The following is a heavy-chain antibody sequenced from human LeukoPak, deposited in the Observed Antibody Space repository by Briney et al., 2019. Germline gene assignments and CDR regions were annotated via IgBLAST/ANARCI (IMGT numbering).Heavy chain of an antibody. Sequence: GGSLRLSCAASGFTFSSYWMSWVRQAPGRGLEWVSVIYSGGSTYYADSAKGRFTISRDNSKNTLYLQMNSLRAEDTAVYYCARASSIAAPLDYWGQGTLVTVSS. V-gene: IGHV3-53*01. J-gene: IGHJ4*02. CDR3: ARASSIAAPLDY. D-gene: IGHD6-6*01. CDR1: GFTFSSYW. CDR2: IYSGGST.